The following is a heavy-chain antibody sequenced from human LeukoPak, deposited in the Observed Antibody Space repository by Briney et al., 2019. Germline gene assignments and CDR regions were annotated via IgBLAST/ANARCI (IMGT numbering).Heavy chain of an antibody. D-gene: IGHD2-15*01. Sequence: PGGSLRLSCAASGFTFSSYAMSWVRQAPRKGLEWVSAISGSGGSTYYADSVKGRFTISRDNSKNTLYLQMNSLRAEDTAVYYCANMRAYCSGGSCSNDYWGQGTLVTVSS. CDR1: GFTFSSYA. V-gene: IGHV3-23*01. J-gene: IGHJ4*02. CDR2: ISGSGGST. CDR3: ANMRAYCSGGSCSNDY.